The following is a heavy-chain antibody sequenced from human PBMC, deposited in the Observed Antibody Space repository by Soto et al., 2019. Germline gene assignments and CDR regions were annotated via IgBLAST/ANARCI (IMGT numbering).Heavy chain of an antibody. CDR2: TRNKANSYTT. J-gene: IGHJ4*02. V-gene: IGHV3-72*01. CDR3: ARTLVATRKWYFDY. D-gene: IGHD5-12*01. Sequence: PGGSLRLSCAASGFTFRDHYMAWVRQAQGKGLEWVGRTRNKANSYTTEYAASVKGRFTISRDDSKNSLYLQMNSLKTEDTAVYYCARTLVATRKWYFDYWGQGTLVTVS. CDR1: GFTFRDHY.